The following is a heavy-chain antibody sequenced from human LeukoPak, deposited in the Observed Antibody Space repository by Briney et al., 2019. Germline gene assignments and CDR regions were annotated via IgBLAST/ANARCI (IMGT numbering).Heavy chain of an antibody. CDR2: ISAYNGNT. Sequence: ASVKVSCKASGYTFTSYGISWVRQAPGQGLEWMGWISAYNGNTNYAQKLQGRATMTTDTSMSTAYMELRSLRSDDTAVYYCARDLSELRFLEWLSHDNWFDPWGQGTLVTVSS. J-gene: IGHJ5*02. CDR1: GYTFTSYG. V-gene: IGHV1-18*01. D-gene: IGHD3-3*01. CDR3: ARDLSELRFLEWLSHDNWFDP.